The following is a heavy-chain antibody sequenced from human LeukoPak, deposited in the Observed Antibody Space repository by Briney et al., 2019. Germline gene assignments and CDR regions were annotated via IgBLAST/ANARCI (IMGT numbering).Heavy chain of an antibody. Sequence: PSQTLPLTCSVSGGSISSGGYYWSWIRQHPGEGLEWIGYIHYSGSTNYNPSLKSRVTISVDTSKNQFSLKLSSVTAADTAVYYCARAQLNLLVDFGMDVWGQGTTVTVSS. CDR1: GGSISSGGYY. D-gene: IGHD1-1*01. V-gene: IGHV4-31*03. CDR2: IHYSGST. J-gene: IGHJ6*02. CDR3: ARAQLNLLVDFGMDV.